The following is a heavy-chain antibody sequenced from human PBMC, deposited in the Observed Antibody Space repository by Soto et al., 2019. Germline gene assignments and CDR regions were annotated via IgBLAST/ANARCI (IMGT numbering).Heavy chain of an antibody. CDR1: GGSFSGYY. V-gene: IGHV4-34*01. CDR2: ISHSGST. D-gene: IGHD4-17*01. J-gene: IGHJ1*01. CDR3: AIRSFHGDYYAGYFQH. Sequence: QVQLQQWGAGLLKPSETLSLTCAVYGGSFSGYYWSWIRQPPGKGLEWIGEISHSGSTNYNPSLKSRVTISVDTSKNQFSLKLSSVTAADTAVYYCAIRSFHGDYYAGYFQHWGQGTLVTVSS.